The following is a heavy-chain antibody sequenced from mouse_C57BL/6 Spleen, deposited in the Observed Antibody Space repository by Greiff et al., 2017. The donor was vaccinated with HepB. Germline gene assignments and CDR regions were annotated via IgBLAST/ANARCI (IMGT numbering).Heavy chain of an antibody. D-gene: IGHD1-1*01. CDR2: IDPSDSYT. CDR1: GYTFTSYW. CDR3: ARKKNYYGSSYYWYFDV. J-gene: IGHJ1*03. Sequence: VQLQQSGAELVMPGASVKLSCKASGYTFTSYWMHWVKQRPGQGLEWIGEIDPSDSYTNYNQKFKGKSTLTVDKSSSTAYMQLSSLTSEDSAVYYCARKKNYYGSSYYWYFDVWGTGTTVTVSS. V-gene: IGHV1-69*01.